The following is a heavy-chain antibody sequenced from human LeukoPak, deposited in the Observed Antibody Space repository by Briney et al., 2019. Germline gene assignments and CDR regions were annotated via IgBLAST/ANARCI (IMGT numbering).Heavy chain of an antibody. CDR3: AREGLATMIRGVIPY. CDR2: IYYSGNT. Sequence: SETLSLTCTVSGGSISSYYWSWIRQPPGKGLEWIGYIYYSGNTNYNPSLKSRVTISVDTSKNQFSLKLSSVTAADTAVYYCAREGLATMIRGVIPYWGQGTLVTVSS. CDR1: GGSISSYY. D-gene: IGHD3-10*01. J-gene: IGHJ4*02. V-gene: IGHV4-59*01.